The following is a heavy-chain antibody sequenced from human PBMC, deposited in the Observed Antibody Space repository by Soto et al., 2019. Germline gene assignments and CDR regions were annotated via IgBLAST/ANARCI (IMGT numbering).Heavy chain of an antibody. J-gene: IGHJ4*02. CDR2: IYYSGST. CDR1: GGSISSYY. V-gene: IGHV4-59*01. CDR3: ARGDGYCTNGVCYNSFDY. D-gene: IGHD2-8*01. Sequence: SETLSLTCTVSGGSISSYYWSWIRQPPGKGLEWIGYIYYSGSTNYNPSLKSRVTISVDTSKNQFSLKLSSVTAADTAVYYCARGDGYCTNGVCYNSFDYWGQGTLVTVSS.